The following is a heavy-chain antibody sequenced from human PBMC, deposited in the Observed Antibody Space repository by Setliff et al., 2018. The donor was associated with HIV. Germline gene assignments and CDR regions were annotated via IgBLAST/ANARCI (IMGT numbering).Heavy chain of an antibody. J-gene: IGHJ4*02. D-gene: IGHD3-16*02. Sequence: SETLSLTCTVSGGSISNNNYFWGWIRQPPGKGLEWIGSIFYSGTTYYNPSLKSRLTISVDTSRNHFSLKLRSVTAADTAVYYCARRSNVWGSYRYDYWGQGTLVTVSS. V-gene: IGHV4-39*02. CDR2: IFYSGTT. CDR1: GGSISNNNYF. CDR3: ARRSNVWGSYRYDY.